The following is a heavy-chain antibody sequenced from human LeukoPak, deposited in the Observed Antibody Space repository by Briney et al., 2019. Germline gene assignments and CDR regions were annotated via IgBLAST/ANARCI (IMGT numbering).Heavy chain of an antibody. V-gene: IGHV1-46*01. CDR3: ARDRGGNDFWSGYYTGIAFDI. Sequence: ASVKVSCKASGYIFTNYYMHWVRQAPGQGLEWMGLINPSSGSTSNAQKLQGRVTMTTDTSTSTAYMELRSLRSGDTAVYYCARDRGGNDFWSGYYTGIAFDIWGQGTMVTVSS. CDR2: INPSSGST. J-gene: IGHJ3*02. CDR1: GYIFTNYY. D-gene: IGHD3-3*01.